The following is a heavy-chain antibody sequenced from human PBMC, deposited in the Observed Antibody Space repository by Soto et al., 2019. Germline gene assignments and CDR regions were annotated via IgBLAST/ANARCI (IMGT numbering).Heavy chain of an antibody. CDR1: GFTFSSYG. CDR2: ISYDGSNK. J-gene: IGHJ6*02. Sequence: QVQLVESGGGVVQPGRSPRLSCAASGFTFSSYGMHWVRQAPGKGLEWVAVISYDGSNKYYADSVKGRFTISRDNSKNTLYLQMNSLRAEDTAVYYCAKVVAHDSYYYYYGMDVWGQGTTVTVSS. D-gene: IGHD5-12*01. V-gene: IGHV3-30*18. CDR3: AKVVAHDSYYYYYGMDV.